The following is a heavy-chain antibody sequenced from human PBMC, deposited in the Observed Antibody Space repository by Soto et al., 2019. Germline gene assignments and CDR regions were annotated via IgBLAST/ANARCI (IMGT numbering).Heavy chain of an antibody. Sequence: EVQLVESGGGLVQPGGSLRLSCEASGFLFSTYWMFWVRQVPRKGLLWVSRIKSDGSSTNYADSVKGRFTISTDSAKNTLYLQMTSLRAEDTAVYYCAIGGGDYNYFDYWGQGIVVTVSS. D-gene: IGHD2-21*01. CDR1: GFLFSTYW. J-gene: IGHJ4*02. CDR2: IKSDGSST. CDR3: AIGGGDYNYFDY. V-gene: IGHV3-74*01.